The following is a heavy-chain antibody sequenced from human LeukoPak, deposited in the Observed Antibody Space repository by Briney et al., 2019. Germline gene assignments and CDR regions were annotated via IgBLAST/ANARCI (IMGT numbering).Heavy chain of an antibody. J-gene: IGHJ4*02. D-gene: IGHD1-1*01. CDR2: IYTSGST. CDR3: ARVTTGTTD. V-gene: IGHV4-61*02. Sequence: PSETLSLTCTVSGGSISSGSYYWSWIRQPAGKGLEWIGRIYTSGSTNYNPSLKSRVTISVDTSKNQFSLKLSSVTAADTAVYYCARVTTGTTDWGQGTLVTVSS. CDR1: GGSISSGSYY.